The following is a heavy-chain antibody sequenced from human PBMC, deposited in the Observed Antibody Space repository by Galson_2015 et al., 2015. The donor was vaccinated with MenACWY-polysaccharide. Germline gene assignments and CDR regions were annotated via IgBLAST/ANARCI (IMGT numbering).Heavy chain of an antibody. CDR3: GRPYYRLNTVFDY. CDR2: INEDGSET. D-gene: IGHD3-22*01. Sequence: SLRLSCAASGFTFSIYWMTWVRQAPGKGLEWVANINEDGSETQYVDSVKGRFTISRDNAKNSVFLQMNSLRAEDTAVYYCGRPYYRLNTVFDYWGQGTLVTVSS. CDR1: GFTFSIYW. V-gene: IGHV3-7*01. J-gene: IGHJ4*02.